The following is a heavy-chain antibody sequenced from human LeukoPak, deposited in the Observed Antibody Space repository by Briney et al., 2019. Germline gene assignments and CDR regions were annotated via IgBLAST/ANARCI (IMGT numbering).Heavy chain of an antibody. CDR1: GYTFTNYG. J-gene: IGHJ1*01. D-gene: IGHD4-23*01. V-gene: IGHV1-18*01. CDR3: ARDKAVTTEVTQHFQH. Sequence: VKVSCKASGYTFTNYGFSWVRQAPGQGLEWMGWISAYSGYTDYAQKFQFRVTMTTDTSTSTAYMELRSLRSDDTAVYYCARDKAVTTEVTQHFQHWGQGTLVTVSS. CDR2: ISAYSGYT.